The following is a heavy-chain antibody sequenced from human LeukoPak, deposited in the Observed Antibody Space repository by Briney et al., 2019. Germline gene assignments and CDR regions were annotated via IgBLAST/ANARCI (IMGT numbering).Heavy chain of an antibody. CDR2: ISGSGGST. D-gene: IGHD2-8*01. CDR1: GFTFSSYA. J-gene: IGHJ4*02. V-gene: IGHV3-23*01. Sequence: GGSLRLSCAASGFTFSSYAVSWVRQDPGKGLEWVSSISGSGGSTYSADSVKGRFTISRDNSKNTLYLQMNSLRAEDAALYYCAKDRSCTNDICHGDFDYWGQGTLVTVSS. CDR3: AKDRSCTNDICHGDFDY.